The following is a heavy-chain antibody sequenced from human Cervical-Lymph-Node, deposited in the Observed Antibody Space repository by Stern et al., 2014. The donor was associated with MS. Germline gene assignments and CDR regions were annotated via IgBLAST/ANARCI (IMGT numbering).Heavy chain of an antibody. CDR3: ARDHEQLKDS. Sequence: EVHLVESGGGLVKPGESLRLSCAASGFTFSAYTMNWVRQTPGKGLEWVSTISSSSDYIYYTDSVKGRFTISRDNSQNSLFLQMNSLRAEDTAVYYCARDHEQLKDSWGQGTLVIVSS. CDR1: GFTFSAYT. D-gene: IGHD6-13*01. J-gene: IGHJ4*02. CDR2: ISSSSDYI. V-gene: IGHV3-21*01.